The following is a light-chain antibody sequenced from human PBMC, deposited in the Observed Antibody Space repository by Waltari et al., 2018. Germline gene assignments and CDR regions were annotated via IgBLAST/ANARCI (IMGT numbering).Light chain of an antibody. J-gene: IGKJ1*01. CDR1: QSVSRS. CDR2: GAS. V-gene: IGKV3-20*01. Sequence: SCRASQSVSRSLAWYQQKPGQAPRLLIYGASSRATGIPDRFSGGGSGTDFSLTISRLEPEYFAVYYCQHYLRLPATFGQGTKVEIK. CDR3: QHYLRLPAT.